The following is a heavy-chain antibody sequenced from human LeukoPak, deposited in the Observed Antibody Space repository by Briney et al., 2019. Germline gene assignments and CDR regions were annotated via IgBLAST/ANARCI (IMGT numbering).Heavy chain of an antibody. D-gene: IGHD4-11*01. V-gene: IGHV3-15*01. J-gene: IGHJ4*02. CDR2: LKSKTSGGPI. CDR3: ARLQERDSRDY. Sequence: KAGGSLRLSCAASGFPFSDAWMSWVRQAPGKGLEWVGRLKSKTSGGPIDYGAPVKGRFTISRDDSQNTLYLQMDTLKTEDTAVYFCARLQERDSRDYWGQGTLVTVSS. CDR1: GFPFSDAW.